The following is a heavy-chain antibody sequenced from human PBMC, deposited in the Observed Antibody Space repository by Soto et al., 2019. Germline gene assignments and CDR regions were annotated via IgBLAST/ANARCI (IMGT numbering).Heavy chain of an antibody. J-gene: IGHJ6*02. CDR2: ISYSGSP. Sequence: QVHLQESGPGLVKPSETLSLTCTVSDDSITSYYWSWIRQPPGKGLEWIGHISYSGSPNYNPSLKSRLTISVDTSKNQLSLRLSSVTAADTAVYFCARDRLGYCSSTSCYYGMDVWGQGTTVTVSS. CDR1: DDSITSYY. D-gene: IGHD2-2*01. V-gene: IGHV4-59*01. CDR3: ARDRLGYCSSTSCYYGMDV.